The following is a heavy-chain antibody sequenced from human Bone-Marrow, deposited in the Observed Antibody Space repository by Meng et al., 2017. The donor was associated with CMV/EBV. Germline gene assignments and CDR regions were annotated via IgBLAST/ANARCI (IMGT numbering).Heavy chain of an antibody. CDR3: ASLPYCSTTSCYLAPDYGMDV. CDR2: INPNSGGT. V-gene: IGHV1-2*02. D-gene: IGHD2-2*01. CDR1: GYTFTGYY. J-gene: IGHJ6*02. Sequence: ASVKVSCKASGYTFTGYYMHWVRQAPGQGLEWMGWINPNSGGTNYAQKFQGRVTMTRDTSINTAYMELSRLRSDDTAVYYCASLPYCSTTSCYLAPDYGMDVWGPGTTVTVSS.